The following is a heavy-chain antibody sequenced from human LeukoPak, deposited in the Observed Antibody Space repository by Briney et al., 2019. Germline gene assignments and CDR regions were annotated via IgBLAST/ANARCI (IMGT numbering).Heavy chain of an antibody. CDR1: GYTFSSYG. J-gene: IGHJ4*02. Sequence: AGGSLRLSCAASGYTFSSYGMQWVRQAPGKGLEWVAFIHYDGSNKYYANSVKGRFTISRDNSKNTLYLHMNSLRAEDTAVYYCAKDPIRGVRPYYFSSWGQGTLVTVSS. V-gene: IGHV3-30*02. CDR2: IHYDGSNK. D-gene: IGHD3-10*01. CDR3: AKDPIRGVRPYYFSS.